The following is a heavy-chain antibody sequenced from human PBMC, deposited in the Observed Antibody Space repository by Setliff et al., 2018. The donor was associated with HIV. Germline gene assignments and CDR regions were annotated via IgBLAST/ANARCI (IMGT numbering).Heavy chain of an antibody. CDR2: IHQSGST. CDR1: DYSISSGYY. V-gene: IGHV4-38-2*02. CDR3: ASRVYYYDSSGYLREEGFDP. D-gene: IGHD3-22*01. Sequence: SETLSLTCTVSDYSISSGYYWGWIRQPPGKGLEWIGSIHQSGSTYYNSSLKSRVTISVDTSKNQFSLKLSSVTAADAAVYYCASRVYYYDSSGYLREEGFDPWGQGTLVTVSS. J-gene: IGHJ5*02.